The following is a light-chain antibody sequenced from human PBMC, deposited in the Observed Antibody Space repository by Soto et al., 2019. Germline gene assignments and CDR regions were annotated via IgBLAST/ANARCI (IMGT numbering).Light chain of an antibody. CDR2: SNN. CDR3: AAWDDSLNGYV. J-gene: IGLJ1*01. Sequence: QSVLPQPPSASGTPGQRVTISCSGSSSNIGSNTVNWYQQLPGTAPKLLIYSNNQRPSGVPDRFSGSKSGTSASLAISGLQSEDEADYYCAAWDDSLNGYVFGTGTQLTVL. CDR1: SSNIGSNT. V-gene: IGLV1-44*01.